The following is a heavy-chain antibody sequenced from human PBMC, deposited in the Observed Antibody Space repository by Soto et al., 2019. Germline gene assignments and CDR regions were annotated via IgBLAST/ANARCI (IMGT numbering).Heavy chain of an antibody. V-gene: IGHV3-74*01. CDR3: ASPGYYDSSGYFWPNYYYYGMDV. Sequence: PGGSLRLSCAASGFTFSSYWMHWVRQAPGKGLVWVSRINSDGSSTSYADSVKGRFTISRDNAKNTLYLQMNSLRAEDTAVYYCASPGYYDSSGYFWPNYYYYGMDVWGQGTTVTVSS. CDR2: INSDGSST. CDR1: GFTFSSYW. D-gene: IGHD3-22*01. J-gene: IGHJ6*02.